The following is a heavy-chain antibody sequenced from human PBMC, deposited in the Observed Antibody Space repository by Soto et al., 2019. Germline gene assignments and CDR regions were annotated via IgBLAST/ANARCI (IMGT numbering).Heavy chain of an antibody. V-gene: IGHV4-61*01. J-gene: IGHJ4*02. Sequence: SETVSLTXTVSGGSVSSGSFYWSWIRQPPGKGLEWIGYIYHTGSNTYNPSLKSRVTMSADTSQNQFSLRLSSVTAADTAVYYCARGYCSSRSCSIFNYWGQGTQVTVSS. CDR1: GGSVSSGSFY. CDR2: IYHTGSN. D-gene: IGHD2-2*01. CDR3: ARGYCSSRSCSIFNY.